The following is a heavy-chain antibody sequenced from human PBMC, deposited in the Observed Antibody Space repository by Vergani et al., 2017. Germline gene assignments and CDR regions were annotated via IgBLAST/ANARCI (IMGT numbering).Heavy chain of an antibody. CDR3: ASPPVNMIVAEPSRGGFFKH. CDR2: IIDIRNLV. V-gene: IGHV1-69*04. Sequence: QVQLVQSGAEVKRPGSSVKVSCKTSGATFSAYVISWVRQAPGQGLEWMGRIIDIRNLVDYAQRFQGRVTITADRSTSTAYMELSSLSSDDTAVYYCASPPVNMIVAEPSRGGFFKHWGQGTLVTVSS. D-gene: IGHD3-22*01. J-gene: IGHJ1*01. CDR1: GATFSAYV.